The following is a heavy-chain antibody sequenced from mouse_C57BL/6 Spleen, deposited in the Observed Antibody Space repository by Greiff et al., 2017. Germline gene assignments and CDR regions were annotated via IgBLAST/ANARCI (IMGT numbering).Heavy chain of an antibody. CDR1: GFTFSNYW. CDR3: TANIYYDYDRLYFDY. CDR2: IRLKSDNYAT. J-gene: IGHJ2*01. Sequence: EVQLVESGGGLVQPGGSMKLSCVASGFTFSNYWMNWVRQSPEKGLEWVAQIRLKSDNYATHYAESVKGRFTISRDDSKSSVYLQMNNLRAEDTGIYYCTANIYYDYDRLYFDYWGQGTTLTVSS. V-gene: IGHV6-3*01. D-gene: IGHD2-4*01.